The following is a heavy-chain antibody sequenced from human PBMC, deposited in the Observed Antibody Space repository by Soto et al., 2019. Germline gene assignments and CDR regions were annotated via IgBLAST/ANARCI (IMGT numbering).Heavy chain of an antibody. J-gene: IGHJ6*02. Sequence: GASVKVSCKASGYTFTSYYMHWVRQAPGQGLEWMGIINPSGGSTSYAQKFQGRVTMTRDTSTSTVYMELSSLRSEDTAVYYCASKGGAPYCGGDCYPYGMDVWGQGTTVTVSS. CDR1: GYTFTSYY. D-gene: IGHD2-21*02. V-gene: IGHV1-46*01. CDR2: INPSGGST. CDR3: ASKGGAPYCGGDCYPYGMDV.